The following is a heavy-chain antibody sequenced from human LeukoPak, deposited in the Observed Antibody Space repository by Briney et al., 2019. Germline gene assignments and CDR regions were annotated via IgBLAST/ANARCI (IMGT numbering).Heavy chain of an antibody. J-gene: IGHJ4*02. D-gene: IGHD3-22*01. CDR1: GGSINSYY. CDR3: AREDYYDSSGYFDY. V-gene: IGHV4-4*07. Sequence: SETLSLTCTVSGGSINSYYWSWIRQPAGKGLEWIGRIYTSGSTNYNPSLKSRVTMSVDTSKNQFSLKLSSVTAADTAVYYCAREDYYDSSGYFDYWGQGTLVTVSS. CDR2: IYTSGST.